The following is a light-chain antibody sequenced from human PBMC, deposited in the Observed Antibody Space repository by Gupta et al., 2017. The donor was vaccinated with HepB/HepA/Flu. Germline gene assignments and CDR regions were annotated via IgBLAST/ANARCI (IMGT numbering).Light chain of an antibody. CDR2: AAS. CDR3: QKDNSAPPGVT. J-gene: IGKJ4*01. CDR1: QGLRNY. V-gene: IGKV1-27*01. Sequence: DIKLPQSPASLYASVGDRVTITCRASQGLRNYLAWSQQKPGKVPKLLIYAASTLQSGIPSRFSGSGSGTDFTLTISSLEPEDFATYYCQKDNSAPPGVTFGRGTKVEIK.